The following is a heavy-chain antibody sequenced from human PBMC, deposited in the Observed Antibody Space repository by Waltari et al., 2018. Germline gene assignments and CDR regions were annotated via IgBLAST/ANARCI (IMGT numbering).Heavy chain of an antibody. D-gene: IGHD6-19*01. Sequence: QVQLVESGGGVVQPGGSLRLSCAASGFNFGAYGGNWARQAPGKGMEWITSTLKDERIKSYAESVKGRLTISRDNSRNTLYLQMDSLRVEDTAIYYCARKGGRIAVAGMGYWGRGTLVTVSS. J-gene: IGHJ4*02. CDR2: TLKDERIK. V-gene: IGHV3-30*03. CDR1: GFNFGAYG. CDR3: ARKGGRIAVAGMGY.